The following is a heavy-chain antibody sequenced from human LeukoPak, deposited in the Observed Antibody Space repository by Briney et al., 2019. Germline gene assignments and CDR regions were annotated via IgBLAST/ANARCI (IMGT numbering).Heavy chain of an antibody. V-gene: IGHV3-30*18. D-gene: IGHD2-2*01. Sequence: GGSLRLSCAASGFTFSSYGMHWVRQAPGKGLEWVAVISYDGSNKYYADSVKGRFTISGDNSKNTLYLQMNSLRAEDTAVYYCAKDGCSSTSCYVDYWGQGTLVTVSS. CDR3: AKDGCSSTSCYVDY. CDR1: GFTFSSYG. CDR2: ISYDGSNK. J-gene: IGHJ4*02.